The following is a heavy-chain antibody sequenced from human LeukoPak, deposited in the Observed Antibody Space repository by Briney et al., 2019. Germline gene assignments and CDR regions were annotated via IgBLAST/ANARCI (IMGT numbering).Heavy chain of an antibody. Sequence: GGSLRLSCGASGFTFSSYSMNWVRQAPGKGLEWVSSISSSSSYIYYADSVKGRFTISRDNAKNSLYLQMNSLRAEDTAVYYCARDPRVGYDFWSGYYPYYFDYWGQGTLVTVSS. V-gene: IGHV3-21*01. J-gene: IGHJ4*02. CDR1: GFTFSSYS. D-gene: IGHD3-3*01. CDR2: ISSSSSYI. CDR3: ARDPRVGYDFWSGYYPYYFDY.